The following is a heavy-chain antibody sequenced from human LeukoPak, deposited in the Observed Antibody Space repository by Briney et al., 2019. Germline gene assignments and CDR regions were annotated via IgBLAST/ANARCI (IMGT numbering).Heavy chain of an antibody. CDR2: ISGSGGST. Sequence: PGGSLRLSCAASGFTFSSYAMSWVRQAPGKGLEWVSAISGSGGSTYYADSVKGRFTISRDNSKNTLYLQMNSLRAEDTAVYYCAKDRILVGATVQYYFDYWGQGILVTVSS. V-gene: IGHV3-23*01. CDR1: GFTFSSYA. J-gene: IGHJ4*02. CDR3: AKDRILVGATVQYYFDY. D-gene: IGHD1-26*01.